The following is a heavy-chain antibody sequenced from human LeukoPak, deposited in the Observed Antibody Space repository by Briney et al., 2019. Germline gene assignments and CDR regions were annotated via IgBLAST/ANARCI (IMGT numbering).Heavy chain of an antibody. CDR3: ATMYSSGWFQH. CDR1: GYSFTSYW. CDR2: IYPGDSDT. Sequence: GESLKISCKGSGYSFTSYWIGCVCQLPGKGLEWMGIIYPGDSDTRYSPSFQGQFTISADKSISTAYLQWSSLKASDTAMYYCATMYSSGWFQHWGQGTLVTVSS. D-gene: IGHD6-19*01. J-gene: IGHJ1*01. V-gene: IGHV5-51*01.